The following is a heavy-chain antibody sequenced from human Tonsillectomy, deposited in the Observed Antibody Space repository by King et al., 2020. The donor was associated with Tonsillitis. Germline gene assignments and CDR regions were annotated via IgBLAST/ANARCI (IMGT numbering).Heavy chain of an antibody. J-gene: IGHJ5*02. CDR3: ARSARVLLWNHWFDP. V-gene: IGHV1-69*01. CDR1: GGTFSSYA. Sequence: VQLVQSGAEVKKPGSSVKVSCKASGGTFSSYAFSWVRQAPGQGLEWMGGIIPIFGTANYAQKFQGRVTITADESTSTAYMELSSLSCEDTAVYYCARSARVLLWNHWFDPWGQGTLVPVFS. CDR2: IIPIFGTA. D-gene: IGHD3-10*01.